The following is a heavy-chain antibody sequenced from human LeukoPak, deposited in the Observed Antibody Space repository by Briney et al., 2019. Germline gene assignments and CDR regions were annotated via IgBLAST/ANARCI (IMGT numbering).Heavy chain of an antibody. CDR2: FGTRSASI. CDR1: GFTFSGYS. Sequence: GGSLRLSCTASGFTFSGYSMNWIRQAPGKGLEWVSSFGTRSASIYHAGSVKGRFAISRDNAKNSLYLQMNSLRAEDTAVYYCAREVSEGFDFWGQGTLVTVSS. J-gene: IGHJ4*02. CDR3: AREVSEGFDF. D-gene: IGHD3-22*01. V-gene: IGHV3-21*01.